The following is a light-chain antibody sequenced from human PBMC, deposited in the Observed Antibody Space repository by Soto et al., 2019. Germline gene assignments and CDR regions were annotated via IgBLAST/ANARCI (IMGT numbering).Light chain of an antibody. V-gene: IGLV2-8*01. CDR1: SSDVGRYNF. J-gene: IGLJ1*01. CDR2: DVN. CDR3: DSSAGRNNNV. Sequence: QSALTQPPSASGSPGQSVTIACTGTSSDVGRYNFVSWYQHHPGNAPKLLSYDVNNRPSGVPDRFSGSKSGNTASLTVSGLQDEDEADYYCDSSAGRNNNVFGTGTKVT.